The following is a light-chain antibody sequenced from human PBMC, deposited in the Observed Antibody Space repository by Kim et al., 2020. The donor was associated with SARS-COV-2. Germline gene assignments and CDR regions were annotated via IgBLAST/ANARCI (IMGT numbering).Light chain of an antibody. CDR1: QSVSSN. J-gene: IGKJ2*01. CDR3: QQYSNWPRT. V-gene: IGKV3-15*01. Sequence: SVSPGERASLSGRASQSVSSNLAWYQQKPGQAPRLLIYGASTRATGIPARFSGSGSGTEFTLTISSLQSEDFAVYYCQQYSNWPRTFGQGTKLEI. CDR2: GAS.